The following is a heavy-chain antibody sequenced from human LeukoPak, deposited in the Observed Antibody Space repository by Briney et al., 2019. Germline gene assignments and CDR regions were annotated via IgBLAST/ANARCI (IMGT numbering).Heavy chain of an antibody. CDR2: INPSGGST. J-gene: IGHJ4*02. CDR3: AREDYYDSGSSDY. CDR1: GYTFTSYY. V-gene: IGHV1-46*01. D-gene: IGHD3-22*01. Sequence: ASVKDSCKASGYTFTSYYMHWVRQAPGQGLEWMGVINPSGGSTSYAQKFQGRVTMTRDMSTSTVYMELSSLRSDDTAIYYCAREDYYDSGSSDYWGQGTLVTVSS.